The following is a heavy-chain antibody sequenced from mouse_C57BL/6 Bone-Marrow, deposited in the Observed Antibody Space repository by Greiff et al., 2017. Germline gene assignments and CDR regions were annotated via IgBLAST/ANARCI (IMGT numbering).Heavy chain of an antibody. CDR2: IYPRSGNT. J-gene: IGHJ2*01. CDR3: ASLWFCNYFDY. CDR1: GYTFTNYG. Sequence: VHLVESGAELARPGASVKLSCTASGYTFTNYGISWVRQRTEQGLEWIGEIYPRSGNTYYTETFKGKATMTADKSSSTAYMELRSLTSEDSAVYCCASLWFCNYFDYWGQGTTLTVSS. D-gene: IGHD2-2*01. V-gene: IGHV1-81*01.